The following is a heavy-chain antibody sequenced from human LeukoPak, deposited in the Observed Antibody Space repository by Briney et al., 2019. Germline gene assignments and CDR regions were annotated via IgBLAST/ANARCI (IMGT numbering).Heavy chain of an antibody. CDR1: GGSIIGSTSY. D-gene: IGHD3-22*01. CDR2: INYSGST. Sequence: SETLSLTCTVSGGSIIGSTSYWGWIRQPPGKGLDWIGIINYSGSTYYNPSLRSRVTISVDTSKNQFFLKLNSVTASDTAVYYCARGYDYWGQGTLVTVSS. J-gene: IGHJ4*02. CDR3: ARGYDY. V-gene: IGHV4-39*01.